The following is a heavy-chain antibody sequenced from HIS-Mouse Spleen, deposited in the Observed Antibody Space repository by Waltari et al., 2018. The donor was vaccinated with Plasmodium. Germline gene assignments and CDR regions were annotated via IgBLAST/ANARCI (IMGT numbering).Heavy chain of an antibody. D-gene: IGHD3-3*01. CDR1: CGAFSGYY. CDR3: ARVTSSGVYWYFDL. Sequence: QEQLQQWGAGLLKPSETLSLTCAVHCGAFSGYYWRWIRQPPGKGLEWIGEINHSGSTNYNPSLKSRVTISVDTSKNQFSLKLSAVTAADTAVYYCARVTSSGVYWYFDLWGRGTLVTVSS. CDR2: INHSGST. J-gene: IGHJ2*01. V-gene: IGHV4-34*01.